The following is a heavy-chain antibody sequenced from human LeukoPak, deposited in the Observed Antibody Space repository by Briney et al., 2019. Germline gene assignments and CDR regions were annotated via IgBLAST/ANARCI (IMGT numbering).Heavy chain of an antibody. V-gene: IGHV3-23*01. Sequence: GGSLRLSCAASGFTFSSYAMSWVRQAPGKGLEWVSAISGSGGSTYYADSVKGRFTISRDNSKNTLYLQMSNLRAEDTAVVYCAKDRSSGWCSDLDYWGQETLVTVSS. J-gene: IGHJ4*02. D-gene: IGHD6-19*01. CDR1: GFTFSSYA. CDR2: ISGSGGST. CDR3: AKDRSSGWCSDLDY.